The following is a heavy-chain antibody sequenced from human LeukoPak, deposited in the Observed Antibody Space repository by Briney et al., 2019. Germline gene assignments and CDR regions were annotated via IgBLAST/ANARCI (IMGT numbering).Heavy chain of an antibody. J-gene: IGHJ4*02. D-gene: IGHD3-22*01. CDR1: GGTFSSYA. CDR2: IIAIFGTA. CDR3: ATPHYYDKLGSQEYFDY. Sequence: SVKVSCKASGGTFSSYAISWVRQAPGQGLEWMGGIIAIFGTANYAQKFQGRVTITADESTSTAYMELSSLRSEDTAVYYCATPHYYDKLGSQEYFDYWGQGTLVTVSS. V-gene: IGHV1-69*01.